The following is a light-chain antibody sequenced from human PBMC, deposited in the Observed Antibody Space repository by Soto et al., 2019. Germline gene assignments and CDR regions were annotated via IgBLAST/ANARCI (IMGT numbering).Light chain of an antibody. CDR1: QSVSNW. CDR3: QHYNGYRWT. CDR2: KAS. J-gene: IGKJ1*01. V-gene: IGKV1-5*03. Sequence: DIQMTQSPSTLTASVGARVTTTCRASQSVSNWLAWYQQKPGKAPKILIYKASSLESGVPSRFSGSGSGTEFTLTISSLRPDDFATYYCQHYNGYRWTFGQGTKVDIK.